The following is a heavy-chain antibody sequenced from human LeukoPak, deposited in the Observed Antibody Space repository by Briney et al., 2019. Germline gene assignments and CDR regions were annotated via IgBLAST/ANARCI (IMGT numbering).Heavy chain of an antibody. CDR3: AREGGYDQPWAY. CDR2: IYYSGST. CDR1: GGSISSYY. Sequence: SETLSLTCTVSGGSISSYYWSWIRQPSGKGLEWIGYIYYSGSTNYNPSLKSRVTISVDTSKNQFSLKLSSVTAADTAVYYCAREGGYDQPWAYWGQGTLVTVSS. J-gene: IGHJ4*02. V-gene: IGHV4-59*12. D-gene: IGHD5-12*01.